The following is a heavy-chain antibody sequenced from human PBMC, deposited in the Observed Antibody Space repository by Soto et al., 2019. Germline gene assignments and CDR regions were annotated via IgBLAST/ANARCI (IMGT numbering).Heavy chain of an antibody. CDR2: TYYRSKWYN. D-gene: IGHD5-12*01. CDR1: GDGVSSNSAA. Sequence: PSQTLSLTCAISGDGVSSNSAASNWIRQSPSRGLEWLGRTYYRSKWYNDYAVSVKSRITINPDTSKNQFSLQLNSVTPEDTAVYYCARDPWLQGYYYYGMDVWGQGTTVTVSS. V-gene: IGHV6-1*01. J-gene: IGHJ6*02. CDR3: ARDPWLQGYYYYGMDV.